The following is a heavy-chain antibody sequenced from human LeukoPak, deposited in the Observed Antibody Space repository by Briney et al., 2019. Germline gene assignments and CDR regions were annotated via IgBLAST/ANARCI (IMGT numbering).Heavy chain of an antibody. Sequence: PSETLSLTCAVSGGSISSSNWWSWVRQPPGKGLEWIGEIYHSGSTYYNPSLKSRVTISVDTSKNQFSLKLSSVTAADTAVYYCAREGYSNNWFDPWGQGTLVTVSS. J-gene: IGHJ5*02. CDR1: GGSISSSNW. D-gene: IGHD5-24*01. V-gene: IGHV4-4*02. CDR2: IYHSGST. CDR3: AREGYSNNWFDP.